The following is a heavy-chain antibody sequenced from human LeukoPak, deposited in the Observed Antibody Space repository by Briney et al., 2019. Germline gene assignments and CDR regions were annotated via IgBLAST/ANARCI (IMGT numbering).Heavy chain of an antibody. D-gene: IGHD3-3*01. CDR3: AKDGYYDFWSGYYSYYYYGMDV. Sequence: ASVKVSCKPSGYTFTRNDINWVRQAPGQGLEWMGWMNPTSGNTGYAERFQGRVTMTRDTAISTAYMELSSLRFEDTAVYYCAKDGYYDFWSGYYSYYYYGMDVWGQGTTVTVSS. CDR2: MNPTSGNT. CDR1: GYTFTRND. J-gene: IGHJ6*02. V-gene: IGHV1-8*01.